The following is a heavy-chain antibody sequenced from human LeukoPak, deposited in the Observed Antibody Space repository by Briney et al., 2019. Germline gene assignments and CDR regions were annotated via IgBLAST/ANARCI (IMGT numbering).Heavy chain of an antibody. CDR1: GFTFSSYG. V-gene: IGHV3-30*03. J-gene: IGHJ4*02. CDR2: ISYDGSNK. Sequence: GGSLRLSCAASGFTFSSYGMHWVRQAPGKGLEWVAVISYDGSNKYYADSVKGRFTISRDNSKNTLYLQMNSLRAEDTAVYYCARETFEDGYDSSGYYYDYWGQGTLVTVSS. CDR3: ARETFEDGYDSSGYYYDY. D-gene: IGHD3-22*01.